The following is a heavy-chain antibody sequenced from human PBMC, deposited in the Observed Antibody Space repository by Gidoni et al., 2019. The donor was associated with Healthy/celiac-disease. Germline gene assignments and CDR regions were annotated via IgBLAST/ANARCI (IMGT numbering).Heavy chain of an antibody. V-gene: IGHV4-31*03. CDR1: GGSIRSGGYY. J-gene: IGHJ4*02. CDR2: IYYSGST. D-gene: IGHD6-6*01. CDR3: ARGQQEQLVRIFDY. Sequence: QVQLQESGPGLVKPSQTLSLTCTVSGGSIRSGGYYWSWIRQHPGKGLEWIGYIYYSGSTYYNPSLKSRVTISVDTSKNQFSLKLSSVTAADTAVYYCARGQQEQLVRIFDYWGQGTLVTVSS.